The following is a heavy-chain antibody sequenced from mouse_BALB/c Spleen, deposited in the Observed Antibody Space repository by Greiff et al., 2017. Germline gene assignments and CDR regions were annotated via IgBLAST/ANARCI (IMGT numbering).Heavy chain of an antibody. Sequence: EVKLQESGPGLVKPSQSLSLTCTVTGYSITSDYAWNWIRQFPGNKLEWMGYISYSGSTSYNPSLKSRISITRDTSKNQFFLQLNSVTTEDTATYYCARWGTATSAWFAYWGQGTLVTVSA. CDR2: ISYSGST. CDR3: ARWGTATSAWFAY. CDR1: GYSITSDYA. J-gene: IGHJ3*01. V-gene: IGHV3-2*02. D-gene: IGHD1-2*01.